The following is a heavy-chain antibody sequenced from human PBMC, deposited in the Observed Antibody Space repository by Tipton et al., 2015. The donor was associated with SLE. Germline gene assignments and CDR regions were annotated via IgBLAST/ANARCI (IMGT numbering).Heavy chain of an antibody. CDR1: GYTFTSYG. CDR2: INPNSGGT. V-gene: IGHV1-2*02. J-gene: IGHJ1*01. D-gene: IGHD1-26*01. Sequence: QLVQSGAEVKKPGAAVKVSCKASGYTFTSYGISWVRQAPGQGLEWMGLINPNSGGTNYAQKFQGRVTMTRDTSISTAYMELSRLRSDDTAVYYCARDRHGIVGATGLRYFQHWGQGTLVTVSS. CDR3: ARDRHGIVGATGLRYFQH.